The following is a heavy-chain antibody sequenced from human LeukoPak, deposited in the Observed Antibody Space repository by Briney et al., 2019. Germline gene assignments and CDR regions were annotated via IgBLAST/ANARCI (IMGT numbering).Heavy chain of an antibody. CDR3: ARASIAVAGIGY. D-gene: IGHD6-19*01. V-gene: IGHV1-3*01. J-gene: IGHJ4*02. Sequence: KFQGRVTITRDTSASTAYMELSSLRSEDTVVYYCARASIAVAGIGYWGQGTLVTVSS.